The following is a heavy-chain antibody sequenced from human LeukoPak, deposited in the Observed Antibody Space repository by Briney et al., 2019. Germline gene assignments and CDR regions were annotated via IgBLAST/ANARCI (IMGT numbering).Heavy chain of an antibody. Sequence: GGSLRLSCAASGFTFSSYGMRWVRQAPGKGLEWVAFIRYDGSNKYYADSVKGRFTISRDNSTNTLYMQMNSLRAEDTAVYYGAKDQITTVQHWGQGTLVTVSS. CDR3: AKDQITTVQH. V-gene: IGHV3-30*02. CDR2: IRYDGSNK. J-gene: IGHJ1*01. D-gene: IGHD4-11*01. CDR1: GFTFSSYG.